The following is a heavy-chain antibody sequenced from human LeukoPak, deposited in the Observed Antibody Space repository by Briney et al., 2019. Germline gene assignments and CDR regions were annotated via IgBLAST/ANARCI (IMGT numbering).Heavy chain of an antibody. CDR3: ARMIGDIVATEKGAFDI. J-gene: IGHJ3*02. CDR2: ISAYNGNT. Sequence: PGESLKISCKGSGYSFTSYWIGWVRQAPGQGLEWMGWISAYNGNTNYAQKLQGRVTMTTDTSTSTAYMELRSLRSDDTAVYYCARMIGDIVATEKGAFDIWGQGTMVTVSS. V-gene: IGHV1-18*04. D-gene: IGHD5-12*01. CDR1: GYSFTSYW.